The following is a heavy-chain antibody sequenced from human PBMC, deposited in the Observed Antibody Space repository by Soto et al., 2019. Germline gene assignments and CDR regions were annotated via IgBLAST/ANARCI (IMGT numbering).Heavy chain of an antibody. CDR3: ARRGSTVTFTY. CDR2: ISNSGSAI. V-gene: IGHV3-11*01. D-gene: IGHD4-17*01. Sequence: QVQLVESGGGLVKPGGSLRLSCAASGFTFSDYYMSWIRQAPGKGLEWISYISNSGSAIYYADSVKGRFTISRDNAKNSLFLEMNSLRAEDTAVYYCARRGSTVTFTYWGQGTLVTVSS. CDR1: GFTFSDYY. J-gene: IGHJ4*02.